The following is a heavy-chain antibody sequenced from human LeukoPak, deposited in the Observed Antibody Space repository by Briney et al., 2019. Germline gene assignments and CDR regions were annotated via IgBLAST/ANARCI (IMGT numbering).Heavy chain of an antibody. J-gene: IGHJ5*02. CDR2: SSAYNGNT. V-gene: IGHV1-18*01. Sequence: ASVTVSCKASGYTFTSYGFSWVRQAPGQGLEWMEWSSAYNGNTNYAQKLQGRVIMTTDTSTSTAYMELRSLRSDDTAVYYCARTESRLWFGESNWFDPWGQGTLVTVSS. CDR1: GYTFTSYG. CDR3: ARTESRLWFGESNWFDP. D-gene: IGHD3-10*01.